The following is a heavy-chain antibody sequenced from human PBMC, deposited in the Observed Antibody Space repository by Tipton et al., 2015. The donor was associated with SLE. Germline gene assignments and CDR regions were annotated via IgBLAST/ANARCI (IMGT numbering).Heavy chain of an antibody. CDR3: ARDDGDSSSPEYYYGMDV. CDR2: ISGSGGST. J-gene: IGHJ6*02. V-gene: IGHV3-23*01. D-gene: IGHD6-13*01. CDR1: GFTFSSYA. Sequence: SLRLSCAASGFTFSSYAMSWVRQAPGKGLEWVSAISGSGGSTYYADSVKGRFTISRDNSKNTLYLQMNSLRAEDTAVYYCARDDGDSSSPEYYYGMDVWGQGTTVTVSS.